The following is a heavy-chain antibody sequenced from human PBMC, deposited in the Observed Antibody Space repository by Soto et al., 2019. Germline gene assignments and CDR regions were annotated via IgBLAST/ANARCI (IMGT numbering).Heavy chain of an antibody. Sequence: ASVKVSCKASGYTFTSYYMHWVRQAPGQGLEWMRIINPSGGSTSYAQKFQGRVTMTRDTSTSTVYMELSSLRSEDTAVYYCARAVELAAPIPFEYYYYYGMDVGCQGTTVTV. V-gene: IGHV1-46*01. D-gene: IGHD5-12*01. CDR3: ARAVELAAPIPFEYYYYYGMDV. CDR1: GYTFTSYY. J-gene: IGHJ6*02. CDR2: INPSGGST.